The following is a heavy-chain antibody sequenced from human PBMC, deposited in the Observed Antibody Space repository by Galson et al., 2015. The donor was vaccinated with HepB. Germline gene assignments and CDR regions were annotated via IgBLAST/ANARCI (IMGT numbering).Heavy chain of an antibody. CDR2: IYYSGST. J-gene: IGHJ4*02. CDR3: ARLPGYYDTSGYSIDY. Sequence: SETLSLTCTVSGGSISSSSSYWGWIRQPPGKRLEWIGSIYYSGSTYYNPSLKSRVTISVDTSKNPVSLKLSSVTAADTAVYYCARLPGYYDTSGYSIDYWGQGTLVTVSS. V-gene: IGHV4-39*01. D-gene: IGHD3-22*01. CDR1: GGSISSSSSY.